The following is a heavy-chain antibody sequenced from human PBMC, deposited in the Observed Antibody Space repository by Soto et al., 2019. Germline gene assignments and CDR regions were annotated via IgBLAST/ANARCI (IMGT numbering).Heavy chain of an antibody. Sequence: QVQLVQSGAEVKKPGSSVKVSCKASRDTFSKYAFNWVRQAPGQGLEWMGWIIPIFGSRDYAEKFQGRLTITADESTSTAYMELRSLRFEDTAVYYCARGETYLGVWGQGTTVNVSS. CDR2: IIPIFGSR. CDR3: ARGETYLGV. J-gene: IGHJ3*01. D-gene: IGHD3-16*01. CDR1: RDTFSKYA. V-gene: IGHV1-69*01.